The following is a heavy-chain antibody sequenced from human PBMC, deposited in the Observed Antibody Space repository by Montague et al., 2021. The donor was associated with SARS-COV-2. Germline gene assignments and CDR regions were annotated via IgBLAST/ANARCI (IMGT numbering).Heavy chain of an antibody. CDR2: INHSGSS. CDR1: GASLRSYY. CDR3: ARWGGSNWYSYFDL. V-gene: IGHV4-34*01. J-gene: IGHJ2*01. Sequence: SETLSLTCAVYGASLRSYYWSWIRQPPGKGLEWIAEINHSGSSNYNPSLKSRVTISIDTSKSHVSLKVRSLTAADTAVYYCARWGGSNWYSYFDLWGRGSLVTVSS. D-gene: IGHD6-13*01.